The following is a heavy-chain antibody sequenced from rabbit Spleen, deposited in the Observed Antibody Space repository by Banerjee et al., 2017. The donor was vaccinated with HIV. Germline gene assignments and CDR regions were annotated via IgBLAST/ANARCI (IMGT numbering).Heavy chain of an antibody. D-gene: IGHD1-1*01. V-gene: IGHV1S45*01. CDR1: GFSFSFSNY. Sequence: QEQLEESGGDLVQPEGSLTLTCTASGFSFSFSNYMCWVRQPPGKGPEWIACIAAGVSYTTYYATWAKGRFTISNPSSTTVTLQMTSLTAADTATYFCVRDKASISGDYGPYYFNLWGPGTLVTVS. CDR3: VRDKASISGDYGPYYFNL. CDR2: IAAGVSYTT. J-gene: IGHJ4*01.